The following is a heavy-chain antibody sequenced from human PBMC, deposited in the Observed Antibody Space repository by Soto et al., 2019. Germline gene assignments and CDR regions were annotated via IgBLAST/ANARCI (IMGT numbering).Heavy chain of an antibody. Sequence: QLQLVESGGGVVQPGGSLRLSCAASGFTFRNHAMPWVRQAPGKGLECLAVIAYDGSNAFYRDSVKGRFTISRYNSKNSLYLHMNSLRSEDTGVYYCARGDREDILVVVGARPGEYGIDIWGQGTTVTVSS. CDR2: IAYDGSNA. CDR3: ARGDREDILVVVGARPGEYGIDI. J-gene: IGHJ6*02. D-gene: IGHD2-15*01. V-gene: IGHV3-30-3*01. CDR1: GFTFRNHA.